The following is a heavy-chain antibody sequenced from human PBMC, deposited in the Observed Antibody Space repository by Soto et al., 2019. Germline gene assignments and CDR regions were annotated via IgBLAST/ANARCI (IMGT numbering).Heavy chain of an antibody. CDR1: GVSMSSGGYS. CDR3: TRVFGRDVFDY. CDR2: IFHSGTT. J-gene: IGHJ4*02. D-gene: IGHD3-10*02. V-gene: IGHV4-30-2*01. Sequence: QLQLQESGSGLVKPSQTLSVTCAVSGVSMSSGGYSWSWIRQPPGKGLEWIGYIFHSGTTYYNPSLRSRVTISVDRSKNQFYLKLSSVTAADTAMYYSTRVFGRDVFDYWGQGTLVTVSP.